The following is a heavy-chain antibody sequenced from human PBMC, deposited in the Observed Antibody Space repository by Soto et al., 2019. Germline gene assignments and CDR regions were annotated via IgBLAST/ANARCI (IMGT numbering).Heavy chain of an antibody. V-gene: IGHV4-39*01. CDR3: ARRGIVVVPAATLDYYYYYMDV. CDR1: GGSISSSSYY. CDR2: IYYSGST. D-gene: IGHD2-2*01. Sequence: PSETLSLTCTVSGGSISSSSYYWGWIRQPPGKGLEWIGSIYYSGSTYYNPSLKSRVTISVDTSKNQFSLKLSSVTAADTAVYYCARRGIVVVPAATLDYYYYYMDVWGKGTTVTVSS. J-gene: IGHJ6*03.